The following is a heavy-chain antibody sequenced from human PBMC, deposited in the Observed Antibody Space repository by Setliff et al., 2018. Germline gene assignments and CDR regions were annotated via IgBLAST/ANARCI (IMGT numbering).Heavy chain of an antibody. D-gene: IGHD2-2*01. CDR2: ISHSGST. J-gene: IGHJ4*02. V-gene: IGHV4-34*01. CDR1: GGSFTTYF. CDR3: RLAHCSSPSCEEALDY. Sequence: PSETLSLTCAVYGGSFTTYFWSWIRQPPGKGLERIEEISHSGSTNYNPSLKSRVTMSVDRSKNQFSLNLNSVTAADTAVYYFRLAHCSSPSCEEALDYWSQGTLVTVSS.